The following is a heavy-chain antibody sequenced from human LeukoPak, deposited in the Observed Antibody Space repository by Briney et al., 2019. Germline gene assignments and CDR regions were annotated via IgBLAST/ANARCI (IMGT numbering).Heavy chain of an antibody. D-gene: IGHD4-17*01. Sequence: KPSETLSLTCAVSGYSISSGYYWGWIRQPPGKGLEWIGSIYHSGSTYYNPSLKSRVTISVDTSKNQFSLKLSSVTAADTAVYYCARATNDGDYIDYWGQGTLVTVSS. V-gene: IGHV4-38-2*01. CDR2: IYHSGST. CDR1: GYSISSGYY. CDR3: ARATNDGDYIDY. J-gene: IGHJ4*02.